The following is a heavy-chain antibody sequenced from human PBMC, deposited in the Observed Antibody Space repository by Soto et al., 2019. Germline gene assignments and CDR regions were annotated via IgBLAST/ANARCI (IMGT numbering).Heavy chain of an antibody. D-gene: IGHD1-1*01. V-gene: IGHV3-30*03. CDR1: GLSFSSYG. J-gene: IGHJ4*02. CDR2: ISYDGSNK. Sequence: GGSLRLSCADSGLSFSSYGMHWVRQAPGEGLEWVAAISYDGSNKNYLASVEGRFTISRDNSKNTLYLQMNALRPEDTAVYYCAREIATTRQYYFAYWGQGILVTVSS. CDR3: AREIATTRQYYFAY.